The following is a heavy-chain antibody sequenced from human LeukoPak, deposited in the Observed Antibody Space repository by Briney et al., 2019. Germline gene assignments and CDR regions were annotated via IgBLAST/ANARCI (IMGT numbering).Heavy chain of an antibody. Sequence: SETLPLTCTVSGGSISSGDYYWSWIRQPPGKGLEWIGYIYYSGSTYYNPSLKSRVTISVDTSKNQFSLKLSSVTAADAAVYYCARGNNGFSDYYMDVWGKGTTVTVSS. CDR3: ARGNNGFSDYYMDV. D-gene: IGHD5-24*01. CDR1: GGSISSGDYY. J-gene: IGHJ6*03. V-gene: IGHV4-30-4*08. CDR2: IYYSGST.